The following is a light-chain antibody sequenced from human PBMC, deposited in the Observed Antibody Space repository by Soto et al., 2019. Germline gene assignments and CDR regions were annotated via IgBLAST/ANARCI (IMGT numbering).Light chain of an antibody. CDR3: QLLDSYST. Sequence: DIQLTQSPSFLSASVAERVTITCRASQGISSYLAWYQQKPGKAPKLLIYAASTLQSGVPSSFSGTGSATEFSLTISSLQPEDFATYYCQLLDSYSTFGQGTRLEIK. CDR2: AAS. CDR1: QGISSY. J-gene: IGKJ5*01. V-gene: IGKV1-9*01.